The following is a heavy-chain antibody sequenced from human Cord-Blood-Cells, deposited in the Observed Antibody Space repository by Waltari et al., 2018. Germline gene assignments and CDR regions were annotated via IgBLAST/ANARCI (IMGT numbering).Heavy chain of an antibody. CDR1: GFTFGSYG. CDR3: ARDRNSGSGSYYY. CDR2: IWYDGSNK. V-gene: IGHV3-33*01. Sequence: QVQLVESGGGVVQPGRSLRLSAASAGFTFGSYGMHWVRQAPGKWLEWVAVIWYDGSNKYYADSVKGRFTISRDNSKNTLYLQMNSLRAEDTAVYYCARDRNSGSGSYYYWGQGTLVTVSS. J-gene: IGHJ4*02. D-gene: IGHD1-26*01.